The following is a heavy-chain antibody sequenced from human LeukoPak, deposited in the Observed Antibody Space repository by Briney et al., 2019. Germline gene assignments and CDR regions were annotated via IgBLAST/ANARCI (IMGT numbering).Heavy chain of an antibody. V-gene: IGHV1-3*03. CDR3: ARGGGTYDSSGYYYDLDY. J-gene: IGHJ4*02. D-gene: IGHD3-22*01. CDR1: GYTFTSYA. Sequence: ASVKVSCKASGYTFTSYAMHWVRQAPGQRLEWMGWINAGNGNTKYSQELQGRVTITRDTSASTAYMELSSLRSEDMAVYYCARGGGTYDSSGYYYDLDYWGQGTLVTVSS. CDR2: INAGNGNT.